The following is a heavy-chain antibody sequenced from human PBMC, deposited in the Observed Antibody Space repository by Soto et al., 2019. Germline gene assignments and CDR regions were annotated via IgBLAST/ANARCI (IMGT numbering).Heavy chain of an antibody. CDR1: GGSISNANYY. Sequence: SETLSLTCTVSGGSISNANYYWSWIRHHPGKGLEWIGYIYYTGTTYYSPSLESRVAISVDTSQNQFSLKLGAVTAADTAVYFCARASISRGFDRSCPAWFDPWGQGTLVTVSS. CDR3: ARASISRGFDRSCPAWFDP. CDR2: IYYTGTT. D-gene: IGHD1-26*01. V-gene: IGHV4-31*03. J-gene: IGHJ5*02.